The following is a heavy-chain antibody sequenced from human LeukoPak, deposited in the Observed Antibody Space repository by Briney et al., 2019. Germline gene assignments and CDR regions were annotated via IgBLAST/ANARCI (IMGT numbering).Heavy chain of an antibody. D-gene: IGHD3-3*01. CDR3: ARDELRFLEWLSPFDY. J-gene: IGHJ4*02. Sequence: ASVKVSCKASGYTFTSYYMHWVRQAPGQGLEWMGIINPSGGSTSYAQKFQGRVTMTRDTSTSTVYMELSSLRSEDTAVYYCARDELRFLEWLSPFDYWGQGTLVTVSS. CDR2: INPSGGST. V-gene: IGHV1-46*01. CDR1: GYTFTSYY.